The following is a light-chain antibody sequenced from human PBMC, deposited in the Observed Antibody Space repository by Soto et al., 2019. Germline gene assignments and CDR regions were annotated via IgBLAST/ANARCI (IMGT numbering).Light chain of an antibody. Sequence: QSALTQPRSVSGSPGQSVTISCTGTSSDVGGYNYVSWYQQHPGKAPKLIIYDVIKRPSGVPVRFSGSKSGNTASLTISRLQAEDESDYYSYAYAGSYSYVFGSGTKLTVL. CDR1: SSDVGGYNY. J-gene: IGLJ2*01. V-gene: IGLV2-11*01. CDR3: YAYAGSYSYV. CDR2: DVI.